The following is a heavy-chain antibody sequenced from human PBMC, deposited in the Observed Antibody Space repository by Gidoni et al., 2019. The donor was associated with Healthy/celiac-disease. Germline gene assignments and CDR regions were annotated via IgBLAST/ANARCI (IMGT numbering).Heavy chain of an antibody. V-gene: IGHV3-30*18. J-gene: IGHJ6*02. CDR1: GFTFSSYG. CDR2: ISYDGSNK. Sequence: QVQLVESGGGVVQPGRSLRLSCAASGFTFSSYGRHWVRQAPGKGLEWVAVISYDGSNKYYADSVKGRFTISRDNSKNTLYLQMNSLRAEDTAVYYCAKDIYGSGSPKYGMDVWGQGTTVTVSS. D-gene: IGHD3-10*01. CDR3: AKDIYGSGSPKYGMDV.